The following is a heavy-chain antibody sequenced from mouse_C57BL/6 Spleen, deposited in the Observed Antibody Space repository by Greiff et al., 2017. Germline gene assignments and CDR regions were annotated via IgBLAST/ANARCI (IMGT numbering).Heavy chain of an antibody. V-gene: IGHV1-81*01. D-gene: IGHD2-1*01. CDR1: GYTFTSYG. Sequence: VQRVESGAELARPGASVKLSCKASGYTFTSYGISWVKQRTGQGLEWIGEIYPRSGNTYYNEKFKGKATLTADKSSSTAYMELRSLTSEDSAVYFCAREGGNYVRAMDYWGQGTSVTVSS. CDR2: IYPRSGNT. J-gene: IGHJ4*01. CDR3: AREGGNYVRAMDY.